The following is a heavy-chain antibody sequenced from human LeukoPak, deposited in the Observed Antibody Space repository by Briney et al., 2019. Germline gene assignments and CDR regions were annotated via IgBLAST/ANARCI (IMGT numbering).Heavy chain of an antibody. Sequence: GVSLSLSCAASGFTFSSYAMSWLRQAPGKGLEWVSAISDSGGRTYYADSVKGRFTISRDNSKNTLYLHMNSLRAEHTAVYYCGKDYLAFGGVIIAENWGKGTLVTVSS. D-gene: IGHD3-3*01. CDR1: GFTFSSYA. CDR2: ISDSGGRT. CDR3: GKDYLAFGGVIIAEN. V-gene: IGHV3-23*01. J-gene: IGHJ4*02.